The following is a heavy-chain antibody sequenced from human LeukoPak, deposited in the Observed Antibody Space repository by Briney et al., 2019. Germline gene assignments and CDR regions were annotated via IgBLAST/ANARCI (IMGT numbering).Heavy chain of an antibody. Sequence: SETLSLTCTVSGGSISSYYWSWIRQPPGKGLEWIGEISHSGSTNYNPSLKSRATISVDTSKNQFSLKLSSVTAADTAVYYCARRGRWLQFGGNAFDIWGQGTMVTVSS. V-gene: IGHV4-34*01. CDR2: ISHSGST. CDR3: ARRGRWLQFGGNAFDI. CDR1: GGSISSYY. D-gene: IGHD5-24*01. J-gene: IGHJ3*02.